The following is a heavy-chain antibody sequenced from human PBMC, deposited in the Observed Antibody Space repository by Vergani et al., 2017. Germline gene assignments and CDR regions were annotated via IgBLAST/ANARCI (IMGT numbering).Heavy chain of an antibody. CDR2: ISDDGDNN. CDR1: GFTFSSYG. V-gene: IGHV3-30*18. D-gene: IGHD1-26*01. J-gene: IGHJ4*02. Sequence: QVQLVESGGGVVQPGRSLRLSCAASGFTFSSYGMHWVRQAPGKGLEWVAVISDDGDNNYYADSVKGRFTISRDNSKNTLYLQMNSLRLEDTAVYYCAKGWRSGSYYEEVYFDYWGQGTLVIVSS. CDR3: AKGWRSGSYYEEVYFDY.